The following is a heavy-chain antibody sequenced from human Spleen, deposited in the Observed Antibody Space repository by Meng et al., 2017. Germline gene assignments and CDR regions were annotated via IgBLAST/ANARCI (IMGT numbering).Heavy chain of an antibody. CDR2: ISPSTTTSYV. J-gene: IGHJ5*02. CDR1: GYNFPTYG. CDR3: ARSKTPYSWLDP. Sequence: QVQLVQSGAEGKKPGASVMVSCKASGYNFPTYGISWVRRAPGKGLEWLGWISPSTTTSYVQLTQNVQGRITMTVDTTTNTAYMELSRLRSDDTAVYYCARSKTPYSWLDPWGQGTLVTVSS. V-gene: IGHV1-18*01.